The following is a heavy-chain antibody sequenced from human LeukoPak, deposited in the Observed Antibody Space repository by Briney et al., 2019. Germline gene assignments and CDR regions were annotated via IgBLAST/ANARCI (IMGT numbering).Heavy chain of an antibody. Sequence: GGSLRLSCAASGFTFDDYAMHWVRQAPGRGLEWVSGISWNSGRIGYADSVKGRFTISRDNAKNSLYLQMNSLRAEDTALYYCAKDMGSRYYYDSSGFDPWGQGTLVTVSS. J-gene: IGHJ5*02. CDR3: AKDMGSRYYYDSSGFDP. CDR2: ISWNSGRI. CDR1: GFTFDDYA. V-gene: IGHV3-9*01. D-gene: IGHD3-22*01.